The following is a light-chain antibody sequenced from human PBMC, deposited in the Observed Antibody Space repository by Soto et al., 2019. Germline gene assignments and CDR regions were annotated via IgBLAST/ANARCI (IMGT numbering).Light chain of an antibody. Sequence: QSALTQPASVCGSPGQSITISCTGTSRDVGIYNLVSWYQLHPGKVPKLIIYEDTKRPSGISSRFSGSESGITAFLTISGLQAEDEADYYCCSYAGSSTYVFGTGTKVTIL. J-gene: IGLJ1*01. CDR3: CSYAGSSTYV. CDR1: SRDVGIYNL. V-gene: IGLV2-23*01. CDR2: EDT.